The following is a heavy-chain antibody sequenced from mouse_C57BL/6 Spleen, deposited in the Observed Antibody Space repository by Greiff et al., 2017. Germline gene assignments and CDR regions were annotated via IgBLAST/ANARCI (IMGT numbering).Heavy chain of an antibody. Sequence: EVQLVESGPGLVKPSQSLSLTCSVTGYSITSGYYWNWIRQFPGNKLEWMGYISYDGSNNYNPSLKNRISITRDTSKNQFFLKLNSVTTEDTATYYCARDTAYYGSDYFDDWGQGTTLTVSS. J-gene: IGHJ2*01. CDR2: ISYDGSN. CDR3: ARDTAYYGSDYFDD. D-gene: IGHD1-1*01. V-gene: IGHV3-6*01. CDR1: GYSITSGYY.